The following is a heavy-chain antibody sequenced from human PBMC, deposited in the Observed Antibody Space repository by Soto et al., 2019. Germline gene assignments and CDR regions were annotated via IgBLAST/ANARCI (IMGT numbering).Heavy chain of an antibody. CDR3: ARTRGYSYGYSGDAFVI. V-gene: IGHV1-18*01. CDR1: GYTFTSYG. J-gene: IGHJ3*02. CDR2: ISAYNGNT. Sequence: ASVKVSCKASGYTFTSYGISWVRQAPGQGLEWMGWISAYNGNTNYAQKLQGRVTMTTDTSTSTAYMELRSLRSDDTAVYYCARTRGYSYGYSGDAFVIWGQGTMVTVSS. D-gene: IGHD5-18*01.